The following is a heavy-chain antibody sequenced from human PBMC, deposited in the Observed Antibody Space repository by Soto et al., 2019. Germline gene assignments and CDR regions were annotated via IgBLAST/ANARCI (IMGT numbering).Heavy chain of an antibody. CDR1: GYTFSNYG. CDR3: ARQHNDLWSDSPDFDY. CDR2: ITAYNGKT. J-gene: IGHJ4*02. Sequence: QVQLVQSGGEVKKPGASVKVSCKASGYTFSNYGVSWVRQAPGQGLEWMGWITAYNGKTNYAHNFEGRVAMTIDTSTSTAYMKLRSLRSDDTAVYYCARQHNDLWSDSPDFDYWGQGTLVTVSA. D-gene: IGHD3-3*01. V-gene: IGHV1-18*04.